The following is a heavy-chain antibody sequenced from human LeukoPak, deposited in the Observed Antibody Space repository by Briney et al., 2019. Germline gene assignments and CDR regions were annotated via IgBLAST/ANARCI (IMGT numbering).Heavy chain of an antibody. Sequence: GGSLRLSCAASGLTFSSYAMHWVRQAPGKGLEWVAVISYDGSNKYYADSVKGRFTISRDNSKNTLYLQMNSLGAEDTAVYYCASSTAGIAARTDAFDIWGQGTMVTVSS. CDR3: ASSTAGIAARTDAFDI. J-gene: IGHJ3*02. CDR1: GLTFSSYA. D-gene: IGHD6-6*01. V-gene: IGHV3-30*04. CDR2: ISYDGSNK.